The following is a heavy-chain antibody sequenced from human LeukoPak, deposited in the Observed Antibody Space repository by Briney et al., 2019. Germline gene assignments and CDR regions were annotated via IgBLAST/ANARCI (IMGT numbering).Heavy chain of an antibody. V-gene: IGHV3-53*01. CDR2: IHGTDGRT. Sequence: PGGSLRLSCAASGFTVSSNYMSWVRQAPGKGLEWVSAIHGTDGRTWYPDSVKGRCTISRDNSRNTLYLQLNSLRAEDTAVYYCARDRAFPNDVFDIWGQGTMVSVSS. CDR1: GFTVSSNY. J-gene: IGHJ3*02. D-gene: IGHD2/OR15-2a*01. CDR3: ARDRAFPNDVFDI.